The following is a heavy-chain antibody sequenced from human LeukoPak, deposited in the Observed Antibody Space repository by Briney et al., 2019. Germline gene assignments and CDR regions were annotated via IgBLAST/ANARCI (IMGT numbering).Heavy chain of an antibody. CDR3: ATDGLTGVNYYYGMGV. J-gene: IGHJ6*04. Sequence: GGSLRLSCAASGFSFSSYGIHWVRQAPGKGLEWVAVISYDESYKYYADSVKGRFTVSRDNSKNTLYLQMNSLRAEDTAVYYCATDGLTGVNYYYGMGVWGKGTTVTVSS. D-gene: IGHD7-27*01. V-gene: IGHV3-30*03. CDR2: ISYDESYK. CDR1: GFSFSSYG.